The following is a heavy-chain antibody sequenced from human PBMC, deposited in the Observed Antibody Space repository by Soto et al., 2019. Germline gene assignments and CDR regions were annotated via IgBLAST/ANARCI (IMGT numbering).Heavy chain of an antibody. V-gene: IGHV1-24*01. CDR2: FDPEDGET. J-gene: IGHJ5*02. CDR1: GYTLTELS. D-gene: IGHD2-21*01. CDR3: ATDLFWDIVVGLQDWFDP. Sequence: QVQLVQSGAEVKKPGASVKVSCKVSGYTLTELSMHWVRQAPGKGLEWMGGFDPEDGETIYAQKFQGRVTMTEDTSTDTAYMELSSLRSEDTAVYYCATDLFWDIVVGLQDWFDPWGQGTLVTVSS.